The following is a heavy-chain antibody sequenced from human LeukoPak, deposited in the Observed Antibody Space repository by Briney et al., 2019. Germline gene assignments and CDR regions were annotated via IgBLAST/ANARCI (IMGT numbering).Heavy chain of an antibody. V-gene: IGHV4-4*07. J-gene: IGHJ4*02. CDR2: IYTSGST. CDR3: ARDHGTGTKYYFDY. CDR1: GCSISSYY. D-gene: IGHD1-7*01. Sequence: SETLSLTCTVSGCSISSYYWSWIRQPAGKGLEWIGRIYTSGSTNYNLSLKSRVTISVDKSKNQFSLKLSSVTAADTAVYYCARDHGTGTKYYFDYWGQGTLVTVSS.